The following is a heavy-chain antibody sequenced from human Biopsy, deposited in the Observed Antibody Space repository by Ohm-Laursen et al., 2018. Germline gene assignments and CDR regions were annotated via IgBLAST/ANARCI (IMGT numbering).Heavy chain of an antibody. CDR3: ARDYDTSGYYYVS. V-gene: IGHV4-39*01. J-gene: IGHJ5*02. Sequence: GTLSLTCAVSGGSISNNNYYWGWIRQPPGKGLEWIGSIFYRGSTYYKPSLKSRVNISVDTSKNQFSLKLNSVTAADTAVYYCARDYDTSGYYYVSWGQGTLVTVSS. CDR1: GGSISNNNYY. CDR2: IFYRGST. D-gene: IGHD3-22*01.